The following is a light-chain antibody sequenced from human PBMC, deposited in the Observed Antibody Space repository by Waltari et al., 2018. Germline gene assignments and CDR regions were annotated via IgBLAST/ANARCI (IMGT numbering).Light chain of an antibody. Sequence: QSVLTQPPSVSGAPGQRVTISCTGNSSNIETGYDVHWYQQLPGTAPKLLIYGNNNRPSGVPDRFSGSKSDTSASLAITGLQAEDEADYFCQSYDSSLNYVVFGGGTKLTVL. CDR1: SSNIETGYD. V-gene: IGLV1-40*01. CDR2: GNN. J-gene: IGLJ2*01. CDR3: QSYDSSLNYVV.